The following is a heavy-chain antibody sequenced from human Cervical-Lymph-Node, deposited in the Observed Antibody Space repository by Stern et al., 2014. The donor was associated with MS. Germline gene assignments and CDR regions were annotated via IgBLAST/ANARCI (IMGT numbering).Heavy chain of an antibody. CDR1: GFTFSSHV. Sequence: VQLVESGGGVVQPGGSLRLSCAASGFTFSSHVMHWVRQAPGKGLGWVAVIWHAENNNAYAASVKGRFTISRDNANNTLSLQMNSLRAEDTAVYYCVREDGDFDYWGQGTLVTVSS. CDR3: VREDGDFDY. D-gene: IGHD2-8*01. J-gene: IGHJ4*02. V-gene: IGHV3-30-3*01. CDR2: IWHAENNN.